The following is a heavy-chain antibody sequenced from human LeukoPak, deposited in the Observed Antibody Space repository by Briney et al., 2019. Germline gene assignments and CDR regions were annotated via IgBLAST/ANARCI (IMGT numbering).Heavy chain of an antibody. Sequence: PGGSLRLSCAASGFTFSSYWMHWVRQVPGKGLVWVSRISRDGSITYYADSVKGRFTFSRDNAKNTLYLQMNPLRAEDTAMYYCARDHYGSVDYWGQGTLVTVSS. CDR1: GFTFSSYW. V-gene: IGHV3-74*01. CDR2: ISRDGSIT. D-gene: IGHD3-10*01. CDR3: ARDHYGSVDY. J-gene: IGHJ4*02.